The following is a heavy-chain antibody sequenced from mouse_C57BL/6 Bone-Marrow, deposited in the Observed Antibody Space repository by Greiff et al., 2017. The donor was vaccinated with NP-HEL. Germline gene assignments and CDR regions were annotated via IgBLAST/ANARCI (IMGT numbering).Heavy chain of an antibody. CDR3: AIRRLPHWYFDV. D-gene: IGHD2-2*01. Sequence: QVHVKQSGPELVKPGASVKISCKASGYTFTDYYINWVKQRPGQGLEWIGWIFPGSGSTYYNEKFKGKATLTVDKSSSTAYMLLSSLTSEDSAVYFCAIRRLPHWYFDVWGTGTTVTVSS. CDR2: IFPGSGST. CDR1: GYTFTDYY. V-gene: IGHV1-75*01. J-gene: IGHJ1*03.